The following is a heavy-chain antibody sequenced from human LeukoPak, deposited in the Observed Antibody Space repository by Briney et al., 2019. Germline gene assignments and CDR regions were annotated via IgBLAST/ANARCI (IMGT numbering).Heavy chain of an antibody. J-gene: IGHJ4*02. CDR2: IKQDGSEK. V-gene: IGHV3-7*01. CDR1: GFTFSSYW. Sequence: GGPLRLSCAASGFTFSSYWMSWVRPAPGKGLEWVANIKQDGSEKYYVDSVKGRFTISRDNAKNSLYLQMNSLRAEDTAVYYCARVEYDFWSGLDPRGAPDYWGQGTLVTVSS. CDR3: ARVEYDFWSGLDPRGAPDY. D-gene: IGHD3-3*01.